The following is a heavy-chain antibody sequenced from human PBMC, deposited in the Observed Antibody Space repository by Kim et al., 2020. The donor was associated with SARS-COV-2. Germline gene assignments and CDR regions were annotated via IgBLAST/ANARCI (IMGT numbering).Heavy chain of an antibody. V-gene: IGHV3-48*02. CDR3: ASSGGYCSGGSCFGY. D-gene: IGHD2-15*01. J-gene: IGHJ4*02. Sequence: DSVKGRFTITRDNAKNSLYLQMNSLRDEDTAVYYCASSGGYCSGGSCFGYWGQGTLVTVSS.